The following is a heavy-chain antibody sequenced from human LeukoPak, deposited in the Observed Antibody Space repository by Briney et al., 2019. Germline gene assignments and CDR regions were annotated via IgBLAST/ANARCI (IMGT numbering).Heavy chain of an antibody. CDR2: IYYSGGT. CDR3: AREVPWGYCSGGSCRINWFDP. Sequence: SETLSLTCTVSGGSISSSSYYWGWIRQPPGKGLEWIGSIYYSGGTYYNPSLKSRVTISVDTSKNQFSLKLSSVTAADTAVYYCAREVPWGYCSGGSCRINWFDPWGQGTLVTVSS. V-gene: IGHV4-39*07. D-gene: IGHD2-15*01. J-gene: IGHJ5*02. CDR1: GGSISSSSYY.